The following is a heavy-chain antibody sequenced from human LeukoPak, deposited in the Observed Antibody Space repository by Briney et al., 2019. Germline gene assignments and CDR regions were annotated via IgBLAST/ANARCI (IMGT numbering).Heavy chain of an antibody. CDR2: INPSGGST. V-gene: IGHV1-46*01. D-gene: IGHD3-22*01. CDR1: GYTFTSYY. J-gene: IGHJ4*02. CDR3: ARGGRKSGYSSINGDF. Sequence: ASVKVSCKASGYTFTSYYMHWVRQAPGQGLECMGIINPSGGSTSYAQKFQGRVTMTRDTSTSTVYVEVSSLRSEDTAVYYCARGGRKSGYSSINGDFWGQGTLVTVSS.